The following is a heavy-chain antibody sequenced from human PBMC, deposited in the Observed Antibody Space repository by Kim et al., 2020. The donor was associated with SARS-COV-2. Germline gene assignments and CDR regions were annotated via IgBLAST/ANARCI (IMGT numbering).Heavy chain of an antibody. CDR2: IDPSDSYT. CDR3: ARLVYGSGSYYNVGGGSDAFDI. Sequence: GESLKISCKGSGYSFTSYWISWVRQMPGKGLEWMGRIDPSDSYTNYSPSFQGHVTISADKSISTAYLQWSSLKASDTAMYYCARLVYGSGSYYNVGGGSDAFDIWGQGTMVTVSS. V-gene: IGHV5-10-1*01. D-gene: IGHD3-10*01. CDR1: GYSFTSYW. J-gene: IGHJ3*02.